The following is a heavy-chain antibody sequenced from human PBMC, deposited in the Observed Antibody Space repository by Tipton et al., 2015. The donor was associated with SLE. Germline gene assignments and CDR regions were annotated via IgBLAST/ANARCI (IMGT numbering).Heavy chain of an antibody. Sequence: TLSLTCTVSGASITSGSYYWSWIRQHPGKGLEWIGYIYGSGTTYSNPSLKSRVNMSVDTSKNQFSLKLSSVTAADTAVYYCARGRPRATQAWGGYYYYMDVWGKGTTVTVSS. D-gene: IGHD3-16*01. CDR2: IYGSGTT. J-gene: IGHJ6*03. CDR1: GASITSGSYY. CDR3: ARGRPRATQAWGGYYYYMDV. V-gene: IGHV4-31*03.